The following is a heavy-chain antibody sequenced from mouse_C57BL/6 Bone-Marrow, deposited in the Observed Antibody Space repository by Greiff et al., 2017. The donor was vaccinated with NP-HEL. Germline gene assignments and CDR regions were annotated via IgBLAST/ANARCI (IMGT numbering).Heavy chain of an antibody. CDR2: IYPGDGDT. V-gene: IGHV1-82*01. J-gene: IGHJ3*01. D-gene: IGHD1-1*01. CDR1: GYAFSSSW. CDR3: ARSKMGNYPFAY. Sequence: QVQLQQSGPELVKPGASVKISCKASGYAFSSSWMNWVKQRPGKGLEWIGRIYPGDGDTNYNGKFKGKATLTADKSSSTAYMQLSSLTSEDSAVYFCARSKMGNYPFAYWGQGTLVTVSA.